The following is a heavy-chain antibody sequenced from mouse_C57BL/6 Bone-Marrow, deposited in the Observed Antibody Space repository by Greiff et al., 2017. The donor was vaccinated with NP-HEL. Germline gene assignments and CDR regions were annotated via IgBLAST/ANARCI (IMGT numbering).Heavy chain of an antibody. CDR2: ISSGGSYT. V-gene: IGHV5-6*01. J-gene: IGHJ2*01. CDR3: ARRSTMVTFDY. Sequence: EVQRVESGGDLVKPGGSLKLSCAASGFTFSSYGMSWVRQTPDKRLEWVATISSGGSYTYYPDSVKGRFTISRDNAKNTLYLQMSSLKSEDTAMYYCARRSTMVTFDYWGQGTTLTVSS. D-gene: IGHD2-1*01. CDR1: GFTFSSYG.